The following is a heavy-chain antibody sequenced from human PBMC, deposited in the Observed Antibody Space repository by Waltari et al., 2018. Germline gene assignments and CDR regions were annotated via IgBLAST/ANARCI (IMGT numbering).Heavy chain of an antibody. V-gene: IGHV1-2*02. CDR2: INPKKGDT. Sequence: QVQLVQSGTEVKKPGASVKVSCQASGYSFTDYHLHWVRQTPGQGLEWLGLINPKKGDTSYAQNCLGRVTMTRDTSINTVYMDLSGLRSDDTAVFYCARDPGPIVGAPDYWGQGTLVTVSS. CDR1: GYSFTDYH. CDR3: ARDPGPIVGAPDY. J-gene: IGHJ4*02. D-gene: IGHD1-26*01.